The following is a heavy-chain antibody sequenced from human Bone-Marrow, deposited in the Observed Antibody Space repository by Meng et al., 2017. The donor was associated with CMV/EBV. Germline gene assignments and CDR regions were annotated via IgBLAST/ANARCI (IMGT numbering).Heavy chain of an antibody. Sequence: SCAASGITFDDYAMHWVRQTPGKGLEWVSSISGSGDYIYYADSVKGRFTISRDSAKNSLYLQMNSLRAEDTAVYYCAKVPIYITGTVFDYWGQGTLVTVSS. V-gene: IGHV3-21*04. CDR1: GITFDDYA. CDR2: ISGSGDYI. J-gene: IGHJ4*02. CDR3: AKVPIYITGTVFDY. D-gene: IGHD1-20*01.